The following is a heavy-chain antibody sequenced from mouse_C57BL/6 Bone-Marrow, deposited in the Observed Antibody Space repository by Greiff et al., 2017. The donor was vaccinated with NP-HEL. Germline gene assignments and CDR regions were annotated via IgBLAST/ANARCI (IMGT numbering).Heavy chain of an antibody. CDR1: GYTFTDYE. CDR2: IDPETGGT. D-gene: IGHD4-1*01. CDR3: TKLTGTDYYAMDY. V-gene: IGHV1-15*01. J-gene: IGHJ4*01. Sequence: VQLQESGAELVRPGASVTLSCKASGYTFTDYEMHWVKQTPVHGLEWIGAIDPETGGTAYNQKFKGKAILTADKSSSTAYMELRSLTSEDSAVYYCTKLTGTDYYAMDYWGQGTSVTVSS.